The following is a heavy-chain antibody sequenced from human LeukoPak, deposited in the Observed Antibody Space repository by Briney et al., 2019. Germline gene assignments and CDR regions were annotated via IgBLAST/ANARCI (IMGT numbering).Heavy chain of an antibody. CDR1: GGSISSSRSRDF. V-gene: IGHV4-39*01. Sequence: SETLSLTCTVSGGSISSSRSRDFWGWIRQPPGRGLEWIGNIYYSGSTYYNPSLKSRATISVDTSKNQFSLKLRSVTAADTSVYYCARHRYGSGSYHLDYWGQGTLVTVSS. CDR2: IYYSGST. CDR3: ARHRYGSGSYHLDY. D-gene: IGHD3-10*01. J-gene: IGHJ4*02.